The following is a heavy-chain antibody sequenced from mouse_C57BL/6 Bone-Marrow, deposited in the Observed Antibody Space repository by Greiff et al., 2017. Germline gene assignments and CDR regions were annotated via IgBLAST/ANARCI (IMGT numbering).Heavy chain of an antibody. D-gene: IGHD2-1*01. J-gene: IGHJ4*01. CDR1: GYTFTSYW. CDR2: IDPNSGGT. CDR3: ARCSYGNYGDYYAMDY. Sequence: VQLQQPGAELVKPGASVKLSCKASGYTFTSYWMHWVKQRPGRGLEWIGRIDPNSGGTKYNEKFKSKATLTVDKPSSTAYMQLSSLKSEDSAVYYCARCSYGNYGDYYAMDYWGQGTSVTVSS. V-gene: IGHV1-72*01.